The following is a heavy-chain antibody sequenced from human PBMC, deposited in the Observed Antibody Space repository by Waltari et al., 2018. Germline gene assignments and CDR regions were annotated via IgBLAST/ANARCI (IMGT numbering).Heavy chain of an antibody. D-gene: IGHD3-10*01. Sequence: QVQLQESGPGLVQPSETLSLTCTVSGGSVRRGSYYWSWIRQPPGKGLEWIGYIYYRWSTNYNPSLKSRVTISVDTSKNQFSLKLSSVTAADTAVYYCARVRGVIITKTYYYGMDVWGQGTTVTVSS. V-gene: IGHV4-61*01. J-gene: IGHJ6*02. CDR1: GGSVRRGSYY. CDR2: IYYRWST. CDR3: ARVRGVIITKTYYYGMDV.